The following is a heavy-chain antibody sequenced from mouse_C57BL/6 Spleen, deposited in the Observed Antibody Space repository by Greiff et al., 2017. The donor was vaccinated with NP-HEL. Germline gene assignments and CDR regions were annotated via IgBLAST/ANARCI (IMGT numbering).Heavy chain of an antibody. J-gene: IGHJ4*01. D-gene: IGHD1-1*01. CDR3: ARRGSNAMDY. Sequence: EVMLVESGGGLVQPGGSLKLSCAASGFTFSDYGMAWVRQAPRKGPEWVAFISNLAYSIYYADTVTGRFTISSENAKNTLYLEMSSLRSEDTTMYYCARRGSNAMDYWGQGTSVTVSS. CDR1: GFTFSDYG. CDR2: ISNLAYSI. V-gene: IGHV5-15*01.